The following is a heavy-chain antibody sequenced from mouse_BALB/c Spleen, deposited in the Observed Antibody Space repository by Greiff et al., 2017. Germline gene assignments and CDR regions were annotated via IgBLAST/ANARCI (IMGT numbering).Heavy chain of an antibody. Sequence: EVNLVESGGGLVQPGGSRKLSCAASGFTFSSFGMHWVRQAPEKGLEWVAYISSGSSTIYYADTVKGRFTISRDNPKNTLFLQMTSLRSEDTAMYYCARGLRRDYYAMDYWGQGTTLTVSS. CDR2: ISSGSSTI. V-gene: IGHV5-17*02. CDR3: ARGLRRDYYAMDY. CDR1: GFTFSSFG. D-gene: IGHD2-2*01. J-gene: IGHJ4*01.